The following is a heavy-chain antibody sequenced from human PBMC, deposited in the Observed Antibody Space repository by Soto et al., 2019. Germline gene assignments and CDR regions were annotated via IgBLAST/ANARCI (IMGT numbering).Heavy chain of an antibody. D-gene: IGHD1-26*01. Sequence: KPSETLSLTCTVSGGSISSYYWSWIRQPAGKGLEWIGRIYTSGSTNYNPSLKSRVTMSVDTSKNQFSLKLSSVTAADTAVYYCARDLGWGSYINWFDPWGQGTLVTVSS. J-gene: IGHJ5*02. CDR3: ARDLGWGSYINWFDP. CDR2: IYTSGST. CDR1: GGSISSYY. V-gene: IGHV4-4*07.